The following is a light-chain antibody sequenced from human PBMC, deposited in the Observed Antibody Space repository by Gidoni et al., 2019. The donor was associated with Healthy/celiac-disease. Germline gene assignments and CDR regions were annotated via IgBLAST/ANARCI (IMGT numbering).Light chain of an antibody. CDR1: QSSSSY. J-gene: IGKJ4*01. CDR2: AAS. Sequence: DIQMTQSPSSLPASVGDRVTITCRASQSSSSYLNWYQQKPGQAPKLLIYAASSLQSGVPSRFSGSGCGTDVTLTISSLQPEDFATCYCRQSYSTPLTFGGGTKVEIK. V-gene: IGKV1-39*01. CDR3: RQSYSTPLT.